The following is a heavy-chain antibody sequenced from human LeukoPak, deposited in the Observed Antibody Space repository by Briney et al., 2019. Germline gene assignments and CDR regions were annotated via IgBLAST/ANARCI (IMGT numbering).Heavy chain of an antibody. J-gene: IGHJ4*02. CDR2: IKQDEIEK. Sequence: GGSLRLSCVASGFTFSSYWMSWVRQAPGKGLEWVANIKQDEIEKYFVDSVKGRFTLSRDNAKNSLYLQMNSLRAEDTAVYYCARGYCSGSSCYSGFYFDYWGQGALVTVSS. CDR3: ARGYCSGSSCYSGFYFDY. V-gene: IGHV3-7*01. D-gene: IGHD2-15*01. CDR1: GFTFSSYW.